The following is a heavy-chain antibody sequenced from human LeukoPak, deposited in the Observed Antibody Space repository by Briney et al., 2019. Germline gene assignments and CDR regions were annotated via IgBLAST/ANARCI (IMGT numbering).Heavy chain of an antibody. V-gene: IGHV5-51*01. D-gene: IGHD2-15*01. J-gene: IGHJ4*02. CDR1: GYSFTSYW. CDR3: ARQNRYCSGGSCYSEYYFDY. CDR2: IYPGDSDT. Sequence: GESLKISCKGSGYSFTSYWIGWVRPMPGKGLEWMGIIYPGDSDTRYSPSFQGQVTISADKSISTAYLQWSSLKASDTAMYYCARQNRYCSGGSCYSEYYFDYWGQGTLVTVSS.